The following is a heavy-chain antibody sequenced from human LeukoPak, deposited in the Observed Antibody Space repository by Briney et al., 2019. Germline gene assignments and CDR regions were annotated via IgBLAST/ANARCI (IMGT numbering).Heavy chain of an antibody. CDR2: IYYSGRT. J-gene: IGHJ3*02. CDR3: TRILDNDSSGDPDTFDM. Sequence: SETLSLTCTVSGGSITSHCWSWIRQAPGKGLEWIGFIYYSGRTKYNPSLQSRVTISLDASEKKFSLKVTSVTAADTAVYYCTRILDNDSSGDPDTFDMWGQATVVTVSS. CDR1: GGSITSHC. V-gene: IGHV4-59*08. D-gene: IGHD3-22*01.